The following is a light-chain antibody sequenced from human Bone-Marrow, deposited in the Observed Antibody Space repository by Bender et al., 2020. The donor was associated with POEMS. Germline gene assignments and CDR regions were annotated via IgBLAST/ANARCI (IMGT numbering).Light chain of an antibody. CDR2: DVS. CDR1: SSDVGGYNY. Sequence: QSALTQPASVSGSPGQSITISCTGASSDVGGYNYVSWYQQHPGKVPKLMIYDVSNRPSEVPDRFSGSRSGTSASLAISGLQSEDEADYYCAVWDDSLNGWVFGGGTKLTVL. J-gene: IGLJ3*02. V-gene: IGLV2-14*01. CDR3: AVWDDSLNGWV.